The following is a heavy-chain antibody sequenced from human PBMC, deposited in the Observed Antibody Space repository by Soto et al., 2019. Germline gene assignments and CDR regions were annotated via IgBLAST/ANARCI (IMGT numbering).Heavy chain of an antibody. CDR3: ARDRDGMDV. J-gene: IGHJ6*02. V-gene: IGHV3-11*05. Sequence: QVQLVESGGGLVKPGGSLRLSCAASGFTFSDYYMSWIRQAPGKGLQWVSYTSGSSSYTNYADSVKGRFTISRDNSKNSLYLQMNSLRAEDTAVHYCARDRDGMDVWGQGTTVTVSS. CDR2: TSGSSSYT. CDR1: GFTFSDYY.